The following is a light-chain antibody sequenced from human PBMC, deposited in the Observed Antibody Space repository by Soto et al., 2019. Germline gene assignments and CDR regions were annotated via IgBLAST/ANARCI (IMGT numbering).Light chain of an antibody. V-gene: IGLV1-47*02. CDR2: SNN. J-gene: IGLJ1*01. Sequence: QSVLTQPPSASGTPGQRVTISCSGSSSNIGSNYVYWYQQLPGTAPKLLIYSNNQRPSGVPDRFSGSKSGNTASLTVSGLQAADEADYFCKSYAGSNTYVFGSGTKLTVL. CDR1: SSNIGSNY. CDR3: KSYAGSNTYV.